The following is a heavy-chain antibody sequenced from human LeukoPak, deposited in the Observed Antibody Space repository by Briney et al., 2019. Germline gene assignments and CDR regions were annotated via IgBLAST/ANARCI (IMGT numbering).Heavy chain of an antibody. J-gene: IGHJ4*02. CDR3: ARIPPGGSYAHDY. CDR1: GFSLSTSGMR. V-gene: IGHV2-70*04. Sequence: KESGPALVKPTQTLTLTCSFSGFSLSTSGMRVTWIRQPPGKALEWLARIDWDDDKFYSTSLKTRLTISKDTSENQVVLTMTNMDPVDTATYYCARIPPGGSYAHDYWGQGTLVTVSS. CDR2: IDWDDDK. D-gene: IGHD3-16*01.